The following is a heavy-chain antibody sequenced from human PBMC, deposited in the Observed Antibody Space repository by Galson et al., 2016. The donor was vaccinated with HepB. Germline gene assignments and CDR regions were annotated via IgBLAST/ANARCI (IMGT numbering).Heavy chain of an antibody. J-gene: IGHJ4*02. CDR2: INPRGVGT. Sequence: SVKVSCKASGYTFTTYFMHWVRQAPGQGLEWMGIINPRGVGTNYAQKFQGRVTMTSDTSTSTVYMELSSLRSEDTAVYYCAGGFCSGGTCYSFYLDDYWGQGTLVTVSS. CDR3: AGGFCSGGTCYSFYLDDY. CDR1: GYTFTTYF. D-gene: IGHD2-15*01. V-gene: IGHV1-46*01.